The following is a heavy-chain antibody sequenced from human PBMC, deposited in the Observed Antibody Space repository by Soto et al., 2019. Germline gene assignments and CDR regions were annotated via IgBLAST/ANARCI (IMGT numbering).Heavy chain of an antibody. Sequence: QVQLVQSGAEVKKPGSSVKVSCQSSGDTFISYAISWVRQAPGQGLEWMGGVVPMFGIPNYAQKFQGRGKIIADESTSTAYLELSNPTTEDTAVYYCARDGPTVGAAMGSEDFYGMDVWGQGTTVTVSS. CDR2: VVPMFGIP. V-gene: IGHV1-69*12. CDR1: GDTFISYA. CDR3: ARDGPTVGAAMGSEDFYGMDV. J-gene: IGHJ6*02. D-gene: IGHD5-18*01.